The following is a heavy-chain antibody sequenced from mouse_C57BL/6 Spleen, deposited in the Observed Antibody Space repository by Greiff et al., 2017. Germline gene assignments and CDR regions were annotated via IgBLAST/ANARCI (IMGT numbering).Heavy chain of an antibody. V-gene: IGHV1-80*01. Sequence: QVQLKESGAELVKPGASVKISCKASGYAFSSYWMNWVKQRPGKGLEWIGQIYPGDGDTNYNGKFKGKATLTADKSSSTAYMQLSSLTSEDSAVYFCARWRDDYDGISFAYWGQGTLVTVSA. CDR2: IYPGDGDT. D-gene: IGHD2-4*01. J-gene: IGHJ3*01. CDR3: ARWRDDYDGISFAY. CDR1: GYAFSSYW.